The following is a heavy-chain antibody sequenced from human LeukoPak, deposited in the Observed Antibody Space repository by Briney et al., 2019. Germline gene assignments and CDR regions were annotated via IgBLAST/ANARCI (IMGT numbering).Heavy chain of an antibody. CDR2: IYHSGST. CDR3: ARHFRGGNYLIDY. CDR1: GGSISTYY. Sequence: SETLSLTCTVSGGSISTYYWSWIRQPPGKGLEWIGYIYHSGSTNYNPSLKSRVTISVDTSKNQFSLRLSSVTAADTAVYYCARHFRGGNYLIDYWGQGTLVTVSS. V-gene: IGHV4-59*08. D-gene: IGHD1-26*01. J-gene: IGHJ4*02.